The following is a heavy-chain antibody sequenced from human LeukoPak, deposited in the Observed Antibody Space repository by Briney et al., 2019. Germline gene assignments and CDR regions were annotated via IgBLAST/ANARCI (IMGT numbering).Heavy chain of an antibody. CDR2: MNPNSGNT. D-gene: IGHD4-11*01. V-gene: IGHV1-8*01. CDR1: VYTFTNYD. J-gene: IGHJ4*02. Sequence: ASVKVTCKASVYTFTNYDINWVRQATGQGLEWMGWMNPNSGNTGYAQKFQGRVTMTRNTSISTAYMELSSLRSEDTAVYYCARMLGMTNADYWGQGTLVTVSS. CDR3: ARMLGMTNADY.